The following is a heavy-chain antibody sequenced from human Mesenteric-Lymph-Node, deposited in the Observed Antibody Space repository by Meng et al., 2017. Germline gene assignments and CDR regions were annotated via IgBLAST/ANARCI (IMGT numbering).Heavy chain of an antibody. CDR1: GFTFSSYW. J-gene: IGHJ4*02. D-gene: IGHD2-15*01. CDR2: INSDGSST. Sequence: GESLKISCAASGFTFSSYWMHWVRQAPGKGLVWVSRINSDGSSTSYADSVKGRFTISRDNAKNTLYLQMNSLRAEDTAVYYCARELGYCSGGSCGRYFDYWGQGTLVTVSS. CDR3: ARELGYCSGGSCGRYFDY. V-gene: IGHV3-74*01.